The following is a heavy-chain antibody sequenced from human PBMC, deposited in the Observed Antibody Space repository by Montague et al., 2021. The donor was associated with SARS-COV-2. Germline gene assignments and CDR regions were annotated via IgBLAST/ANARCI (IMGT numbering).Heavy chain of an antibody. CDR1: GFTFSGYE. J-gene: IGHJ6*03. D-gene: IGHD3-3*01. CDR2: ISSSGSTI. Sequence: SLRLSCAASGFTFSGYEMNWVRQAPGKGLEWVSYISSSGSTIYYADSVKGRLTISRDNAKNSLYLQMYSLRAEDTAVYYCAREKARITIFGAPRGYMDVWGKGTTVTVSS. CDR3: AREKARITIFGAPRGYMDV. V-gene: IGHV3-48*03.